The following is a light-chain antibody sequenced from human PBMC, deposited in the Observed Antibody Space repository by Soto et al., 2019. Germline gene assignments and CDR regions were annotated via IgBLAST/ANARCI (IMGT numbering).Light chain of an antibody. V-gene: IGKV3D-15*01. CDR2: AAS. Sequence: EVVMTQSPATLSVSPGERATLSCRTSQSGYNNLAWYLQKPGQAPRLLLSAASTRATGIPARFSGSGSGTEFTLTINSLQSEDFAVYYCQQYNSWPLTFGGGTKVEIK. CDR1: QSGYNN. CDR3: QQYNSWPLT. J-gene: IGKJ4*01.